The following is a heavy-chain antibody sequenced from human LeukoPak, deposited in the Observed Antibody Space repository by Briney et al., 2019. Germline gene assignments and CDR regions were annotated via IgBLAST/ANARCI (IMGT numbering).Heavy chain of an antibody. Sequence: SETLSHTCTVSGGSISSYYWSWIRQPPGKGLEWIGYIYYSGSTNYNPSLKSRVTISVDTSKNQFSLKLSSVTAADTAVYYCARVLGDYGGNSAHLDAFDIWGQGTMVTVSS. V-gene: IGHV4-59*01. J-gene: IGHJ3*02. CDR1: GGSISSYY. D-gene: IGHD4-23*01. CDR2: IYYSGST. CDR3: ARVLGDYGGNSAHLDAFDI.